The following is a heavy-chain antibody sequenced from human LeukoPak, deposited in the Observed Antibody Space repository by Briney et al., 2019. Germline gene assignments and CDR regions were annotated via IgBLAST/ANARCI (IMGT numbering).Heavy chain of an antibody. J-gene: IGHJ4*02. CDR1: GYTFTSYI. V-gene: IGHV1-3*04. CDR3: ARSSSSWYEFDY. D-gene: IGHD6-13*01. Sequence: ASVKVSCKASGYTFTSYIMHWVRQAPGQRLEWMGWINTGKGDTRSLQKFQGRVTMTRDTSTSTAYMELRSLRSDDTAVYYCARSSSSWYEFDYWGQGTLVTVSS. CDR2: INTGKGDT.